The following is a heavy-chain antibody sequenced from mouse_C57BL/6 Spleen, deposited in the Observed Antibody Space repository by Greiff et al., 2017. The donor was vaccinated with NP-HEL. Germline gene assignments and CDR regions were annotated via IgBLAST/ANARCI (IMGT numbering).Heavy chain of an antibody. Sequence: EVKLVESGGGLVQPGGSLKLSCAASGFTFSDYYMYWVRQTPEKRLEWVAYISNGGGSTYYPDTVKGRFTISRDNAKNTLYLQMSRLKSEDTAMYYCARYGSNDYAMDYWGQGTSVTVSS. D-gene: IGHD1-1*01. V-gene: IGHV5-12*01. J-gene: IGHJ4*01. CDR2: ISNGGGST. CDR1: GFTFSDYY. CDR3: ARYGSNDYAMDY.